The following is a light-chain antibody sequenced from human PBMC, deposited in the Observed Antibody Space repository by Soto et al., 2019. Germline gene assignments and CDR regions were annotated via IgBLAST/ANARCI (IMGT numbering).Light chain of an antibody. CDR3: QQYGSSPSMYT. J-gene: IGKJ2*01. CDR1: QTVSSTY. CDR2: GAS. V-gene: IGKV3-20*01. Sequence: EIVLTQSPGTLSLSPGERATLSCRTSQTVSSTYLTWYQQKPGQAPRILIYGASSRATGIPDRFSGSRSGRDFTLTIGRLEPEDFAVYYCQQYGSSPSMYTFGQGTKLEI.